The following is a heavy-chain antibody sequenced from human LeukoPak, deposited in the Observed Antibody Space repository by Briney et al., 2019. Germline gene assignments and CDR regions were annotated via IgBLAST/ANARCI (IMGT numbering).Heavy chain of an antibody. D-gene: IGHD2-21*02. J-gene: IGHJ4*02. CDR2: IYYSGST. Sequence: TSETLSLTCTVSGDSISRGGDHWSWIRQPPGKGLEWIGYIYYSGSTNYNPSLQSRVTTSVDTSKNEFSLKVRSVTAADTAVYFCARTHCEGDCFSAIRYWGQGTPVTVSS. CDR1: GDSISRGGDH. CDR3: ARTHCEGDCFSAIRY. V-gene: IGHV4-61*08.